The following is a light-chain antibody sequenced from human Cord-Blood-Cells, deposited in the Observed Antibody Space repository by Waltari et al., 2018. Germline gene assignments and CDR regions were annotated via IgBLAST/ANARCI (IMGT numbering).Light chain of an antibody. CDR1: ALPKKY. CDR3: LSADSSGTYSV. V-gene: IGLV3-16*01. Sequence: SYELTQPPSVSVSLGQMARLTCSGAALPKKYAYWYQQKPGQFPVLVLYKDSERPSGIPERFAGASSGTIVTLTISGVQAEDEADYYCLSADSSGTYSVFGGGTKLTVL. J-gene: IGLJ2*01. CDR2: KDS.